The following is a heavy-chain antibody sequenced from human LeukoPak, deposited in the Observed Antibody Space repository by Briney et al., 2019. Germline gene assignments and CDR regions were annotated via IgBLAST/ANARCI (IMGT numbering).Heavy chain of an antibody. V-gene: IGHV2-5*01. J-gene: IGHJ4*02. D-gene: IGHD6-13*01. CDR1: GFSLSTSGVG. Sequence: SGPTLLKPTQTLTLTCTFSGFSLSTSGVGVGWIRQPPGKALEWLALIYWNDDKRYSPSLKSRLTITKDTSKNQVVLTMTNMDPVDTATYYCAHRRRYSSSWYIDYWGQGTLVTVSS. CDR2: IYWNDDK. CDR3: AHRRRYSSSWYIDY.